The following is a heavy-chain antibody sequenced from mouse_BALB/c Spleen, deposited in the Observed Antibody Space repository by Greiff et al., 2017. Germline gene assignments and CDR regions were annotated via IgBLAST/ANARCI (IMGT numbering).Heavy chain of an antibody. D-gene: IGHD2-3*01. CDR3: AIMRYFDV. CDR1: GYSITSGYY. J-gene: IGHJ1*01. CDR2: ISYDGSN. Sequence: EVHLVESGPGLVKPSQSLSLTCSVTGYSITSGYYWNWIRQFPGNKLEWMGYISYDGSNNYNPSLKNRISITRDTSKNQFFLKLNSVTTEDTATYYCAIMRYFDVWGAGTTVTVSA. V-gene: IGHV3-6*02.